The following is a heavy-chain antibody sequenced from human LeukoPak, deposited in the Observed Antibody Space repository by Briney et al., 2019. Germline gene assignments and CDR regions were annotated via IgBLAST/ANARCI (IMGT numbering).Heavy chain of an antibody. CDR3: TTDLAAAGTRDY. Sequence: GGSLRLSCAASGFTFSNAWMSWVRQAPGKGLEWVGRIKSKTDGGTTDYAAPVKGRFTISRDDSKNTLYLQMNSLKTEDTAVYYCTTDLAAAGTRDYWGQRTLVTVSS. CDR2: IKSKTDGGTT. V-gene: IGHV3-15*01. J-gene: IGHJ4*02. D-gene: IGHD6-13*01. CDR1: GFTFSNAW.